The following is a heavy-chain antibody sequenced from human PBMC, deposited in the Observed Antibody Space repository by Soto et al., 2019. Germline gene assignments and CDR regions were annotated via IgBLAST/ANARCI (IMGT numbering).Heavy chain of an antibody. Sequence: QMQLVQSGPEVKKPGTSVKVSCKASGFTFTSYAMQWVRQARGQRLEWIGWIVVGSGNTNYAQKFQERVTITRDMSTSTAEMELSSPRAEATDVYYCAAGIGVATARASGRFDLWGQGTLVTVSS. CDR3: AAGIGVATARASGRFDL. V-gene: IGHV1-58*02. CDR1: GFTFTSYA. D-gene: IGHD5-12*01. CDR2: IVVGSGNT. J-gene: IGHJ5*02.